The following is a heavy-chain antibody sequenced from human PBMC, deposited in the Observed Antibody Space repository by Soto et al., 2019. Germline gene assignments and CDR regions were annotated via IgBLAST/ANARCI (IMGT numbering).Heavy chain of an antibody. CDR3: ARDHGYSYGHSYYYYGMDV. CDR2: IGTAGDT. V-gene: IGHV3-13*01. Sequence: EVQLVESGGGLVQPGGSLRLSCAASGFTFSSYDMHWVRQATGKGLEWVSAIGTAGDTYYPGSVKGRFTISRENAKNSLYLQMNSLRAERTAVYYCARDHGYSYGHSYYYYGMDVWGQGTTVTVSS. J-gene: IGHJ6*02. CDR1: GFTFSSYD. D-gene: IGHD5-18*01.